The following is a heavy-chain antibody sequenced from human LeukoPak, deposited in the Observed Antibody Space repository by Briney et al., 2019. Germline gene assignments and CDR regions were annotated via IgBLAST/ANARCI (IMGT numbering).Heavy chain of an antibody. Sequence: PGGSLRLSCAASGFTFSNYWMSWVRQAPGKGLEWVANIKQDESKRYYVDSVKGRFTISRDNAKNSLCLQINSLRAEDTAVYYCAREASLYCSGNDCYWAFDRWGQGTLVTVSS. CDR1: GFTFSNYW. CDR3: AREASLYCSGNDCYWAFDR. CDR2: IKQDESKR. J-gene: IGHJ5*02. V-gene: IGHV3-7*01. D-gene: IGHD2-2*01.